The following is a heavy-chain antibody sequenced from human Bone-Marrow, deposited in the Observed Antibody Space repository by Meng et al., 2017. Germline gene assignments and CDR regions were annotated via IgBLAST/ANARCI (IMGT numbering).Heavy chain of an antibody. V-gene: IGHV4/OR15-8*02. D-gene: IGHD6-19*01. CDR3: ASWIYSCGWQ. CDR1: GGSISSIDW. J-gene: IGHJ4*02. CDR2: IYHGGDT. Sequence: QSPRRQWGPGLVKPSGTLSLTCVVSGGSISSIDWWSWVRQPPGKGLEWIGEIYHGGDTNYNPSLKSRVTIAIDKSKNQFSLKLSSVTAADTGVYYCASWIYSCGWQWGQGALVTVSS.